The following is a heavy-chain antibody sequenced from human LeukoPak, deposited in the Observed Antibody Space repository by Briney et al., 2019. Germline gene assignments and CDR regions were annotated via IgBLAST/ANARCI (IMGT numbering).Heavy chain of an antibody. CDR3: AWKVAGTKQVDTPFDY. Sequence: ASVKVSCKASGYTFTSYGISWVRQAPGQGLEWMGWISAYNGNTNYAQKLQGRVTMTTDTSTSTAYMELRSLRSDDTAVYYCAWKVAGTKQVDTPFDYWGQGTLVTVSS. D-gene: IGHD6-19*01. V-gene: IGHV1-18*01. CDR2: ISAYNGNT. CDR1: GYTFTSYG. J-gene: IGHJ4*02.